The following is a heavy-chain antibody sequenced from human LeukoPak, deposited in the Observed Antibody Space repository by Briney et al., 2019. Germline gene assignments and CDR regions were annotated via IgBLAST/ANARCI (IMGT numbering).Heavy chain of an antibody. CDR3: ARVGYIVVVTAIPTFDY. CDR2: IYYSGST. Sequence: SETLSLTCTVSRGSISSYYWSWIRQPPGKGLEWIGYIYYSGSTNYNPSLKSRVTISVDTSKNQFSLKLSSVTAADTAVYYCARVGYIVVVTAIPTFDYWGQGTLVTVSS. CDR1: RGSISSYY. D-gene: IGHD2-21*02. V-gene: IGHV4-59*01. J-gene: IGHJ4*02.